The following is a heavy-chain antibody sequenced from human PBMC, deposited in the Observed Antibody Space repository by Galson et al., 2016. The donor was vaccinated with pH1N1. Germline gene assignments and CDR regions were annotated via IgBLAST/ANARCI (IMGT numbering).Heavy chain of an antibody. V-gene: IGHV5-51*03. Sequence: QSGAEVKKPGESLRISCEGSGYTFSKFWIAWVRQMPGKGLEWMGNIYPGDSDTKYGPSFEGQVTFSADKSISTAFLQWSSLKASDTAIYFCARRSAEYDTDVWGQGTKVIVSS. D-gene: IGHD2-15*01. J-gene: IGHJ6*02. CDR3: ARRSAEYDTDV. CDR1: GYTFSKFW. CDR2: IYPGDSDT.